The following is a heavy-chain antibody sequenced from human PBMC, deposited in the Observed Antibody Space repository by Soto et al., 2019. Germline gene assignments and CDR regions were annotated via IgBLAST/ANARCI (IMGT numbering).Heavy chain of an antibody. Sequence: PGGSLRLSCAASGFTFSSYAMSWVRQAPGKGLEWVSAISGSGGSTYYADSVKGRFTISRDNSKNTLYLQMNSLRAEDTAVYYCAKIDSRLNSGYDSSDYWGQGTLVTVSS. CDR2: ISGSGGST. J-gene: IGHJ4*02. CDR3: AKIDSRLNSGYDSSDY. D-gene: IGHD5-12*01. CDR1: GFTFSSYA. V-gene: IGHV3-23*01.